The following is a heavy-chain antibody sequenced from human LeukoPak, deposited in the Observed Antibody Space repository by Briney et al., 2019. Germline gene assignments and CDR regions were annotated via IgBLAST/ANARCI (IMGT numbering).Heavy chain of an antibody. CDR2: IYHSGST. CDR1: GGSISTYY. CDR3: ARAPYYDFWSGYLQD. V-gene: IGHV4-59*01. D-gene: IGHD3-3*01. Sequence: SETLSLTCTVSGGSISTYYWNWIRQPPGKGLEWIGYIYHSGSTNYNPSLQSRVTISVDTSKNQFSLNLNSVTAADTAVYYCARAPYYDFWSGYLQDWGQGTLVTVSS. J-gene: IGHJ4*02.